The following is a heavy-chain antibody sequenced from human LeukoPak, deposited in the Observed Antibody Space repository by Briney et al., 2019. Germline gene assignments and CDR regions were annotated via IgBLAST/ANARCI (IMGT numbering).Heavy chain of an antibody. D-gene: IGHD4-17*01. CDR3: ARHKPDYDYGDYESAFDI. J-gene: IGHJ3*02. V-gene: IGHV4-39*01. CDR1: GGSISSSSYS. CDR2: MYYSGST. Sequence: SETLSLTCAVSGGSISSSSYSCAWIRQPPGKGLEWIGSMYYSGSTYYNPSLKSRVTISVDTSKYQFSLKLSSVTAADTAVYYCARHKPDYDYGDYESAFDIWGQGTMVTVSS.